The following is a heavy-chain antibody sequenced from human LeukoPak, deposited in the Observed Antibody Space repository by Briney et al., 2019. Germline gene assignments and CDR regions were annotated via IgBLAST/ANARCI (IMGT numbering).Heavy chain of an antibody. CDR2: INHSGST. CDR3: ARGSSDSSGYYIDY. D-gene: IGHD3-22*01. J-gene: IGHJ4*02. V-gene: IGHV4-34*01. Sequence: SETLSLTCAVYGGSFSGYYWSWIRQPPGKGLEWIGEINHSGSTNYNPSLKSRVTISVDTSKNQFSLKLSSVTAADTAVYYCARGSSDSSGYYIDYWVQGTLVTVSS. CDR1: GGSFSGYY.